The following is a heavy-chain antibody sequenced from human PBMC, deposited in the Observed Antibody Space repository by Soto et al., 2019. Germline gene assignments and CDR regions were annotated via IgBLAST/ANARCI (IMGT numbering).Heavy chain of an antibody. CDR2: INHSGST. CDR1: GGSFSGYY. CDR3: ARGLYSSGYFDY. Sequence: QVPLQQWGAGLLKPSETLSLTCAVYGGSFSGYYWSWIRQPPGKGLEWIGEINHSGSTNYNPSLKSRVTRSVDTSKNQFSLKLSSVTAADTAGYYCARGLYSSGYFDYWGQGTLVTVSS. J-gene: IGHJ4*02. V-gene: IGHV4-34*01. D-gene: IGHD6-19*01.